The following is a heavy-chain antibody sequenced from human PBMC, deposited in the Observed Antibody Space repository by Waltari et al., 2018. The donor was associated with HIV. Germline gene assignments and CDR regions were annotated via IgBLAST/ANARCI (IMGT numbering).Heavy chain of an antibody. CDR3: ARGYSDAFDI. J-gene: IGHJ3*02. CDR1: GHTCTSYG. V-gene: IGHV1-3*01. Sequence: QVQLVQSGAEVTKPGASVQVSCKASGHTCTSYGIHWVREAPGQRLEWMGWINAGNANTKQSQKFQGRVTITRDTSASTVYMELSSLRSEDTAVYYCARGYSDAFDIWGQGTMVTVFS. CDR2: INAGNANT. D-gene: IGHD2-15*01.